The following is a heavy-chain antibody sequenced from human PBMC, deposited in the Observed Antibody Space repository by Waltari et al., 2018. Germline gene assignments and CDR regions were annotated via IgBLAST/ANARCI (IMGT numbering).Heavy chain of an antibody. CDR2: IRSKAYGGTT. J-gene: IGHJ4*02. Sequence: EVQLVESGGGLVQPGRSLRLTCTASGFTFGDYAMRWFRQAPRKGLEWVGFIRSKAYGGTTEYAASVKGRFTISRDDSKNTLYLQMNSLRAEDTAVYYCANEEVHQPGSYYPSDYWGQGTLVTVSS. CDR1: GFTFGDYA. V-gene: IGHV3-49*03. D-gene: IGHD3-10*01. CDR3: ANEEVHQPGSYYPSDY.